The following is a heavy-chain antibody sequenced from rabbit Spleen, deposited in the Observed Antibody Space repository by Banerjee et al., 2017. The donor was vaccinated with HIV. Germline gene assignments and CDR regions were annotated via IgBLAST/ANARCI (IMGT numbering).Heavy chain of an antibody. CDR1: GFSFGDRDV. CDR2: INAATGKP. J-gene: IGHJ6*01. V-gene: IGHV1S45*01. CDR3: ARDTATSFSSYGMDL. Sequence: QEQLVESGGGLVQPTGSLTLTCKASGFSFGDRDVMCWVRQAPGKGLEWIACINAATGKPVYAPWAKGRFTSSRASSTTVTLQMTSLTAADSAAYFCARDTATSFSSYGMDLWGPGTLVTDS. D-gene: IGHD7-1*01.